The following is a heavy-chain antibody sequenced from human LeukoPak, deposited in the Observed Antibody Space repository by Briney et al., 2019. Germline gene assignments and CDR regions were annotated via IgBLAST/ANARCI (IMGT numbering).Heavy chain of an antibody. CDR1: GFNFRDYG. Sequence: GGSLRLSCAASGFNFRDYGIHWVRQAPGKGLEWLSVTSGNGRFTDYADSRKGRFTISRDTSKNSLFLQIHSVRTEDTAFYYCAKEQRPDSFSDFDYWGQGTPVTVSS. V-gene: IGHV3-43*02. D-gene: IGHD2/OR15-2a*01. CDR2: TSGNGRFT. J-gene: IGHJ4*02. CDR3: AKEQRPDSFSDFDY.